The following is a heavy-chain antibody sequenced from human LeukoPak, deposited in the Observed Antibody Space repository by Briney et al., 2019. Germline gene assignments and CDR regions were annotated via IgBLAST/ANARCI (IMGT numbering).Heavy chain of an antibody. J-gene: IGHJ4*02. D-gene: IGHD5-12*01. CDR2: IWYDGSNK. Sequence: GGSLRLSCAASGFTFSSYGMHWVRQAPGKGLEWVAVIWYDGSNKYYADSVKGRFTISRDNSKNTLYLQMNSLRAEDTAVYYCARDGGYVRNYFDYWGQGTLVTVSS. CDR3: ARDGGYVRNYFDY. V-gene: IGHV3-33*01. CDR1: GFTFSSYG.